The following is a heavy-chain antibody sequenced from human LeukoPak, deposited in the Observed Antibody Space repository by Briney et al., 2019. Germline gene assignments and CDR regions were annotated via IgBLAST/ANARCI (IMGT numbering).Heavy chain of an antibody. Sequence: GASVKVSCKASGYTFTSYAISWVRQAPGQGLEWMGRIIPILGIANYAQKFQGRVTITADKSTSTAYMELSSLRSEDTAVYYCARDGYDSAFDIWGQGTMVTVSS. V-gene: IGHV1-69*04. J-gene: IGHJ3*02. CDR1: GYTFTSYA. CDR2: IIPILGIA. CDR3: ARDGYDSAFDI. D-gene: IGHD3-22*01.